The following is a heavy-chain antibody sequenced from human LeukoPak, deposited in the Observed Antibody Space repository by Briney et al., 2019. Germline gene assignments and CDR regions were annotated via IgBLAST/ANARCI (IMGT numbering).Heavy chain of an antibody. CDR3: ARAPPNYYYYGMDV. Sequence: ASVKVSCKASGYTFTSYGISWVRQAPGQGLEWMGWINPNSGGTNYAQKFQGRVTMTRDTSISTAYMELSRLRSDDTAVYYCARAPPNYYYYGMDVWGQGTTVTVSS. CDR1: GYTFTSYG. CDR2: INPNSGGT. J-gene: IGHJ6*02. V-gene: IGHV1-2*02.